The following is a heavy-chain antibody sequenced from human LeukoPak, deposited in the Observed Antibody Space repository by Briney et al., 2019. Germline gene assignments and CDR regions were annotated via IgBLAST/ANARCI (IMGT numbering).Heavy chain of an antibody. CDR2: IYYSGST. CDR3: ARLRREQWLVFYYFDY. CDR1: GGSISSYY. V-gene: IGHV4-59*08. D-gene: IGHD6-19*01. J-gene: IGHJ4*02. Sequence: PSETLSLTCTVSGGSISSYYWSWIRQPPGKGLEWIGYIYYSGSTNYNPSLKSRVTISVDTSKNQFSLKLSSVTAADTAVYYCARLRREQWLVFYYFDYWGQGTLVTVSS.